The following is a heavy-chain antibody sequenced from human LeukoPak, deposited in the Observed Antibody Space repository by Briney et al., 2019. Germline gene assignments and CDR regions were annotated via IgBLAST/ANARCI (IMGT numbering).Heavy chain of an antibody. CDR2: IRYDGSNK. J-gene: IGHJ4*02. V-gene: IGHV3-30*02. Sequence: PGGSLRLSCVASGFTFSSHGMHWVRQAPGKGLEWVAFIRYDGSNKYYADSVKGRFTISRDNSKNTLYLQMNSLRAEDTAVYYCAKATRHYYDSSGSGYWGQGTLVTVSS. CDR1: GFTFSSHG. D-gene: IGHD3-22*01. CDR3: AKATRHYYDSSGSGY.